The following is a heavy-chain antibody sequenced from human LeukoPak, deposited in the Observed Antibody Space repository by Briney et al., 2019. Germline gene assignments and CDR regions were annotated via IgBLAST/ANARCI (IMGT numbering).Heavy chain of an antibody. Sequence: GGSLRLSCAASGFTFSSYWMHWVRQAPGKGLVWVSRINSDGSGTSYADSVKGRFTISRDNAKNTLYLQMNSLRAEDTAVYYCARASYYGSGRAAFDIWGQGTMVTVSS. CDR2: INSDGSGT. CDR1: GFTFSSYW. D-gene: IGHD3-10*01. J-gene: IGHJ3*02. CDR3: ARASYYGSGRAAFDI. V-gene: IGHV3-74*01.